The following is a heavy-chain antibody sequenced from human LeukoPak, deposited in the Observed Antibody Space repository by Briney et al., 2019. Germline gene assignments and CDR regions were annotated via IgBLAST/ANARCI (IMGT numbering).Heavy chain of an antibody. D-gene: IGHD3-22*01. CDR3: ARDRPMIVVAENDY. V-gene: IGHV1-2*02. CDR1: GYTFTGYY. CDR2: INPNSGGT. J-gene: IGHJ4*02. Sequence: ASVKVSCKASGYTFTGYYMHWVRQAPGQGLEWMGWINPNSGGTNYAQKFQGRVTMTRDTSISTAYMELSSLRAEDTAVYYCARDRPMIVVAENDYWGQGTLVTVSS.